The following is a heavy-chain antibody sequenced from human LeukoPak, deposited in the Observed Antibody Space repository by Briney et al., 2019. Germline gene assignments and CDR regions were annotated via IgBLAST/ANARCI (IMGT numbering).Heavy chain of an antibody. J-gene: IGHJ4*02. CDR2: IKEDGSEK. CDR3: ARDLRWERLFDY. V-gene: IGHV3-7*03. CDR1: GFIFNDYW. D-gene: IGHD1-26*01. Sequence: GGSLRLSCVVSGFIFNDYWMSWVRQAPGKGLEWVANIKEDGSEKFYVDSVKGRFTISRDNAKNSLYLQLNSLRAEDTAVYYCARDLRWERLFDYWGQGTLVTVSS.